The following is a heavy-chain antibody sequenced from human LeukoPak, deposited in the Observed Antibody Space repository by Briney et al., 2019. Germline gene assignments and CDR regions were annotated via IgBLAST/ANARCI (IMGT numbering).Heavy chain of an antibody. CDR2: IIPILSIA. J-gene: IGHJ4*02. V-gene: IGHV1-69*04. CDR3: ARDNPDYGDSTDY. D-gene: IGHD4-17*01. Sequence: ASVKVSCKASGGTFTNYAISWVRQAPGQGLECMGRIIPILSIANYAQKFQGRVTITADKSTNTAYMELSSLRSEDTAVYYCARDNPDYGDSTDYWGQGTLVTVSS. CDR1: GGTFTNYA.